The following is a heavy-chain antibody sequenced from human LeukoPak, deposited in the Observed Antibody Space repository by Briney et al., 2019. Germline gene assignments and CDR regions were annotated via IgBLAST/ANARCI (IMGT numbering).Heavy chain of an antibody. CDR3: ARVLVYYDSSGYLDY. V-gene: IGHV4-39*07. CDR1: GGSISSSSDY. CDR2: IYYSGST. Sequence: SETLSLTCTVSGGSISSSSDYWGWIRQPPGKGLEWIGSIYYSGSTYYNPSLKSRVTISVDTSKNQFSLKLSSVTAADTAVYYCARVLVYYDSSGYLDYWGQGTLVTVSS. J-gene: IGHJ4*02. D-gene: IGHD3-22*01.